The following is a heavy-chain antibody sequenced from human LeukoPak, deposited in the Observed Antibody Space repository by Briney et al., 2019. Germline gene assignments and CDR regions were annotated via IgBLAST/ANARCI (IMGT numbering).Heavy chain of an antibody. CDR2: INPNSGGK. CDR3: ARDAQWGYMDV. CDR1: GYNFTGYY. J-gene: IGHJ6*03. Sequence: ASVKVSCKSSGYNFTGYYMHWVRQAPGQGLEWMGWINPNSGGKKYSQKFQDRVTMTRDTSISTAYMELRRLRSDEPAVYYCARDAQWGYMDVWGKGTTVTVS. D-gene: IGHD6-19*01. V-gene: IGHV1-2*02.